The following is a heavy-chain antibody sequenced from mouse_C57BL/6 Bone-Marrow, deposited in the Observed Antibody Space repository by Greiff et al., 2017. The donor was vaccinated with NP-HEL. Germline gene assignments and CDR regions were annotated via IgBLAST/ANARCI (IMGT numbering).Heavy chain of an antibody. CDR3: ARERDMVTNWYFDV. D-gene: IGHD2-2*01. CDR2: ISNLAYSI. Sequence: DVKLVESGGGLVQPGGSLKLSCAASGFTFSDYGMAWVRQAPRKGPEWVAFISNLAYSIYYADTVTGRFTISRENAKNTLYLEMSSLRSEDTAMYYCARERDMVTNWYFDVWGTGTTVTVSS. CDR1: GFTFSDYG. V-gene: IGHV5-15*01. J-gene: IGHJ1*03.